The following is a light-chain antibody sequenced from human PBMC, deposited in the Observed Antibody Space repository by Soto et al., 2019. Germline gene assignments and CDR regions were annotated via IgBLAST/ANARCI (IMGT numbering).Light chain of an antibody. CDR1: QSVGSN. CDR3: QQSNDWPLT. CDR2: GAS. V-gene: IGKV3-15*01. J-gene: IGKJ1*01. Sequence: EIVMTQSPATLSVSPGERVTLSCRASQSVGSNLAWYQQKPGQTPRLLIYGASTRATGFPARFSGSGSGTEFTLTISSLQSEDFAVYYCQQSNDWPLTFGQGTKVDIK.